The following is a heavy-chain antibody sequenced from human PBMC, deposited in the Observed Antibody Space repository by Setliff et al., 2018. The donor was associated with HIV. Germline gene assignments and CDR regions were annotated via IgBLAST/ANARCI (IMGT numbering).Heavy chain of an antibody. CDR1: GGSISSHY. D-gene: IGHD3-10*01. CDR2: IYYSGST. CDR3: ARARGPEGYFDS. J-gene: IGHJ4*02. Sequence: PSETLSLTCSVSGGSISSHYWSWIRQPPGKGLEWIGYIYYSGSTNYNPSLKSRLTISVDTSKNQFSLKMSSVTAADTAVYYCARARGPEGYFDSWGQGTLVTVSS. V-gene: IGHV4-59*11.